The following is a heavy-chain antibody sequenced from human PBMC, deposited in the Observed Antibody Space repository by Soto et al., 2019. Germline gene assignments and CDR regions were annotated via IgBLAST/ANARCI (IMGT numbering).Heavy chain of an antibody. CDR2: IYYSGST. V-gene: IGHV4-59*01. D-gene: IGHD2-8*01. Sequence: PSETLSLTCTVSGGSISNYYWSWIRQPPGKGLEWIGYIYYSGSTNYNPSLKSRVTISVDTSKNQFSLKLSSVTAADTAVYYCARGRSTNGVWRNWFDPWGQGTLVTVSS. CDR1: GGSISNYY. CDR3: ARGRSTNGVWRNWFDP. J-gene: IGHJ5*02.